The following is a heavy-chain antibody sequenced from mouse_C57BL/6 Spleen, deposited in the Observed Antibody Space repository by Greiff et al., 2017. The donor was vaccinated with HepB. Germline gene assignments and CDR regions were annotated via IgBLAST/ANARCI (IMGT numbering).Heavy chain of an antibody. CDR1: GYTFTSYW. V-gene: IGHV1-69*01. CDR2: IDPSDSYT. Sequence: VQLQQSGAELVMPGASVKLSCKASGYTFTSYWMHWVKQRPGQGLEWIGEIDPSDSYTNYNQKFKGKSTLTVDNSSSTAYMQLSSLTSEDSAVYYCARGTTVVHFDYWGQGTTLTVSS. D-gene: IGHD1-1*01. CDR3: ARGTTVVHFDY. J-gene: IGHJ2*01.